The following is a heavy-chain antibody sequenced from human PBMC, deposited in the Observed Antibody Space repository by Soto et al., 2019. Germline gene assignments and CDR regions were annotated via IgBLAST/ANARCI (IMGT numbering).Heavy chain of an antibody. J-gene: IGHJ3*02. CDR3: ARARGGDAFDI. CDR2: ISSSSSYI. Sequence: GGSLRLSCAASGFTFSSYSMNWVRQAPGKGLEWVSSISSSSSYIYYADSVKGRFTISRDNAKNSLYLQMNSLRAEDTVVYYCARARGGDAFDIWGQGTMVTVSS. CDR1: GFTFSSYS. V-gene: IGHV3-21*01. D-gene: IGHD3-16*01.